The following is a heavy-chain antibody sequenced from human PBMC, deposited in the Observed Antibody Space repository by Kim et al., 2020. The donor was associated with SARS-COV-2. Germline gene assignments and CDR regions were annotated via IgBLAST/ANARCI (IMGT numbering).Heavy chain of an antibody. CDR3: ARENARANFPGIAAAVWFVH. V-gene: IGHV4-59*01. CDR1: GGSISSYY. D-gene: IGHD6-13*01. CDR2: IYYSGST. Sequence: SETLSLTCTVSGGSISSYYWSWIRQPPGKGLEWIGYIYYSGSTNYNPSLKSRVTISVDTSKNQFSLKLSSVTAADTAVYYCARENARANFPGIAAAVWFVHWGRGTPVVVSS. J-gene: IGHJ5*02.